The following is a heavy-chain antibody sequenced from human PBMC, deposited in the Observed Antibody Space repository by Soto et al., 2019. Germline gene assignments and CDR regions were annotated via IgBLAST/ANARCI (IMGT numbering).Heavy chain of an antibody. CDR2: IYYSGST. J-gene: IGHJ4*02. CDR1: GGSISSGGYY. V-gene: IGHV4-31*03. CDR3: ARVSGTYYYDSSGSFDY. Sequence: QVQLQESGPGLVKPSQTLSLTCTVSGGSISSGGYYWSWIRQHPGKGLEWIGYIYYSGSTYYNPFLKSRVTISVDTSKNQFSLKLSSVTAADTAVYYCARVSGTYYYDSSGSFDYWGQGTLVTVSS. D-gene: IGHD3-22*01.